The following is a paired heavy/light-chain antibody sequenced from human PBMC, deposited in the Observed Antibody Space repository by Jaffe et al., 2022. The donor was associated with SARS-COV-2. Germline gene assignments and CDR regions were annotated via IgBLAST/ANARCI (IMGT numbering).Light chain of an antibody. CDR2: DAS. Sequence: EIVLTQSPATLSLSPGERATLSCRASQGVSRYLAWYQQKPGQAPRLLIYDASNRATGIPGRFSGSGSGTDFTLTISSLEPEDFAVYYCQQRSNWPPLTFGRGTKVEIK. V-gene: IGKV3-11*01. J-gene: IGKJ4*01. CDR3: QQRSNWPPLT. CDR1: QGVSRY.
Heavy chain of an antibody. CDR2: ISYDGSNK. V-gene: IGHV3-30*18. CDR3: AKDYGSSSWYRGDSDY. CDR1: GFDFRSYG. Sequence: QVQLVESGGGVVQPGRSLRLSCAASGFDFRSYGMHWVRQAPGKGLEWVAFISYDGSNKYHADSVKGRFTISRDSSRNTLYLQMNSLRAEDTAVYYCAKDYGSSSWYRGDSDYWGQGTLVTVSS. D-gene: IGHD6-6*01. J-gene: IGHJ4*02.